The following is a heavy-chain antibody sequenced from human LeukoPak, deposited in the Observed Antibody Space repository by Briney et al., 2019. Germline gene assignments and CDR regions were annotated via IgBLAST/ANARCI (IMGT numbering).Heavy chain of an antibody. V-gene: IGHV4-31*03. CDR1: GGSISSGGYY. J-gene: IGHJ3*02. Sequence: PSQTLSLTCTVSGGSISSGGYYWSWIRQHPGKGLECIGYIYHSGSTYYNPSLKSRLTISVDTSKNQFSLKLSSVTAADTAVYHCARTVLITWLPDAFDIWGQGTMVTASS. CDR3: ARTVLITWLPDAFDI. D-gene: IGHD5-24*01. CDR2: IYHSGST.